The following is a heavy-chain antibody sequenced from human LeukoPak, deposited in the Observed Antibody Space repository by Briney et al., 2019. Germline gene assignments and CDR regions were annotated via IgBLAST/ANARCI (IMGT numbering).Heavy chain of an antibody. CDR1: GFTFSSYA. Sequence: GGSLRLSCAASGFTFSSYAMHWVRQAPGKGLEWVSSISSSSSYIYYADSVKGRFTISRDNAKNSLYLQMNSLRAEDTAVYYCARSPAAIDAFDIWGQGTMVTVSS. D-gene: IGHD2-2*01. CDR2: ISSSSSYI. CDR3: ARSPAAIDAFDI. J-gene: IGHJ3*02. V-gene: IGHV3-21*01.